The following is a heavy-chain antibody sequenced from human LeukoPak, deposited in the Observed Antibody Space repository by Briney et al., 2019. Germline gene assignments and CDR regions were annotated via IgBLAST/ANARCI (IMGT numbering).Heavy chain of an antibody. D-gene: IGHD2-15*01. V-gene: IGHV3-21*01. CDR2: ISSRSSYI. Sequence: GGSLRLSCAASGFTFSSYSMNWVRQAPGKGLEWVSSISSRSSYIYYADSVKGRFTISRDNAWNSVSLQMNSLRAEDTAVYYCASSRWAVGFEYWGQGNLVTVSS. CDR3: ASSRWAVGFEY. J-gene: IGHJ4*02. CDR1: GFTFSSYS.